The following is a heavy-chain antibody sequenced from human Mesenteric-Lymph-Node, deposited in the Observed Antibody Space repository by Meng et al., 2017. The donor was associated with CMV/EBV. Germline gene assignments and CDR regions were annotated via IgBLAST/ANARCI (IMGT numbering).Heavy chain of an antibody. CDR3: AKDEGSSSALDY. J-gene: IGHJ4*02. CDR1: GYTFTSYG. CDR2: TNTYNGNT. D-gene: IGHD2-2*01. Sequence: CKASGYTFTSYGISWVRQAPGQGLEWMGWTNTYNGNTNYAQKFQGRVTMTRDTSTSTVFLYLSSLRSDDTAVYYCAKDEGSSSALDYWGQGSLVTVSS. V-gene: IGHV1-18*01.